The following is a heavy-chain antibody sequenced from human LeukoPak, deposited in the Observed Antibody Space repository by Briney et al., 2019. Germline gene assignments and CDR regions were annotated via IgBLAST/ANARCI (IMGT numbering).Heavy chain of an antibody. CDR2: INDSGRI. CDR1: GGSFSNYY. CDR3: ARRWNYGRDYYIDV. Sequence: SSETLSLTCAVYGGSFSNYYWSWIRQPPGKGLEWIGEINDSGRISYNPSLMSRVTVSVDTSKNQFSLRLTSVTATDTAVYYCARRWNYGRDYYIDVWGNGATVSVSS. V-gene: IGHV4-34*01. J-gene: IGHJ6*03. D-gene: IGHD1-7*01.